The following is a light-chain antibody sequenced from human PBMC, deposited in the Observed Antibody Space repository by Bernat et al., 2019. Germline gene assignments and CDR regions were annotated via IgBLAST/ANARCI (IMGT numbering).Light chain of an antibody. J-gene: IGLJ2*01. CDR2: EVS. CDR1: SSDVGSYNL. V-gene: IGLV2-23*02. Sequence: QSALTQPASVSGSPGQSITISCTGTSSDVGSYNLVSWYQQHPGKAPKLMIYEVSKRPSGVSNRFSGSKSGNTASLTISGLQAEDEADYYCCSQAGSSTFAQVVFGGGTKLTVL. CDR3: CSQAGSSTFAQVV.